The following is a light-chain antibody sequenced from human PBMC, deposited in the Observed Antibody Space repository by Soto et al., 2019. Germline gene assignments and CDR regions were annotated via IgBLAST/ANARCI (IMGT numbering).Light chain of an antibody. Sequence: DIQMTQSPSTLSASVRDRVTITCRASQSISSWLAWYQQKPGKAPKLLIYDASSLESGVPSRFSGSGSGTEFTLTISSLQPDDFATYYCQQYNSYSPRTFGQGTKVDI. J-gene: IGKJ1*01. CDR2: DAS. CDR3: QQYNSYSPRT. V-gene: IGKV1-5*01. CDR1: QSISSW.